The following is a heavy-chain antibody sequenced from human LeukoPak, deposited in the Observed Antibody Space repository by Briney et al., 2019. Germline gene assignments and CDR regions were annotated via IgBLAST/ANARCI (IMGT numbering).Heavy chain of an antibody. V-gene: IGHV3-11*01. CDR1: GFTFSDYY. CDR2: ISSSGSTI. J-gene: IGHJ4*02. D-gene: IGHD3-10*01. Sequence: GGSLRLSCAASGFTFSDYYMSWIRQAPGKGLEWVSYISSSGSTIYYADSVKGRFTISRDNAKNSLYLQMNSLRAEDTAVYYCARDSHYGSGSYYTAVFDYWGQGTLVTASS. CDR3: ARDSHYGSGSYYTAVFDY.